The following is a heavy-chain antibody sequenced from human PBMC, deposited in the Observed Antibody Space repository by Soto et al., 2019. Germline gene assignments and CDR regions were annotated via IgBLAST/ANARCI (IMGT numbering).Heavy chain of an antibody. CDR3: ARDLVNATTVPHLDY. D-gene: IGHD4-17*01. CDR1: GYTFTSYA. J-gene: IGHJ4*02. V-gene: IGHV1-3*01. Sequence: ASVKVSCKASGYTFTSYAMHWVRQAPGQRLEWMGWINAGNGNTKYSQKFQGRVTITRDTSASTAYMELSSLRSEDTAVYYCARDLVNATTVPHLDYWGQGTLVTVSS. CDR2: INAGNGNT.